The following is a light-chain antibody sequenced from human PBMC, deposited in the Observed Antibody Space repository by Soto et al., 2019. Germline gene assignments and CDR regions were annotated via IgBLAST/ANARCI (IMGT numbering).Light chain of an antibody. Sequence: DIHLTQSPSTLSTSVGARVTITCRASQSVSYWLAWYQQKPGKAPNPLIYDGSTLASGVPPRFSGGGFGTEFTLNISSLQPDDSAMYYCQHYNTYSKAFGPGTRVEIK. V-gene: IGKV1-5*01. J-gene: IGKJ3*01. CDR2: DGS. CDR1: QSVSYW. CDR3: QHYNTYSKA.